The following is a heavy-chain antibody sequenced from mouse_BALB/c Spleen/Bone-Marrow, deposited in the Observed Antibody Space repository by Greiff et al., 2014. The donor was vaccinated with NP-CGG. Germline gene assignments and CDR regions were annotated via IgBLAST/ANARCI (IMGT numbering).Heavy chain of an antibody. V-gene: IGHV1-69*02. CDR2: IDPSDSYT. Sequence: SGAELVKPGASVKLSCKASGYTFTSYWMHWVKQRPGQGLEWIGEIDPSDSYTNYNQKFKGKATLTVDKSSSTAYMQLSSLTSEDSAVYYCARSRGYYDYWYFDVWGAGTTVTVSS. D-gene: IGHD2-4*01. J-gene: IGHJ1*01. CDR3: ARSRGYYDYWYFDV. CDR1: GYTFTSYW.